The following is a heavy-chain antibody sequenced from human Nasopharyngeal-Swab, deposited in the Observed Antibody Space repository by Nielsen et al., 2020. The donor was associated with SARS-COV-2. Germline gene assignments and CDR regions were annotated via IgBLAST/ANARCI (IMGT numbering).Heavy chain of an antibody. CDR3: AKDGYSSSWYGYYFDY. V-gene: IGHV3-23*01. D-gene: IGHD6-13*01. J-gene: IGHJ4*02. CDR1: GFTFSSYA. CDR2: ISGSGGST. Sequence: GESLKISCAASGFTFSSYAMSWVRQAPGRGLQWVSAISGSGGSTYYADSVKGRLTISRDNSKNTLYLQMNSLRAEDTAVYYCAKDGYSSSWYGYYFDYWGQGTLVTVSS.